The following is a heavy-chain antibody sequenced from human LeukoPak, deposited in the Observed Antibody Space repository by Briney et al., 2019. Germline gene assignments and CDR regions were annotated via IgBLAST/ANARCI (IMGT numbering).Heavy chain of an antibody. CDR1: GVSFSGYY. Sequence: TTSETLSLTCAVYGVSFSGYYWSWIRQPPGKGLEWIGEINHSGSTNYNPSLKSRVTISVDTSKNQFFLKLSSVTAADTAVFYCARRRRIGYYMDVWGKGTTVTVSS. V-gene: IGHV4-34*01. J-gene: IGHJ6*03. CDR2: INHSGST. D-gene: IGHD2-15*01. CDR3: ARRRRIGYYMDV.